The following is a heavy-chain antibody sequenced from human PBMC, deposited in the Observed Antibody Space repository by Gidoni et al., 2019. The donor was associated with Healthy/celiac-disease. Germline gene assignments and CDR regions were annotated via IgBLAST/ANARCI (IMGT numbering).Heavy chain of an antibody. Sequence: QVQLVQSGAEVKKPGSSVKVSCKSSGGTFSSYAISWVRQAPGQGLEWMGGIIPIFGTANYAQKFQGRVTITADKSTSTAYMELSSLRSEDTAVYYCASGRDIVVVPAAINYYYGMDVWGQGTTVTVSS. CDR2: IIPIFGTA. D-gene: IGHD2-2*02. J-gene: IGHJ6*02. CDR3: ASGRDIVVVPAAINYYYGMDV. CDR1: GGTFSSYA. V-gene: IGHV1-69*06.